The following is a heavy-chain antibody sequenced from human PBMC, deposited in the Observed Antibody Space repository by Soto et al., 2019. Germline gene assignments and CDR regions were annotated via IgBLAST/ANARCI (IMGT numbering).Heavy chain of an antibody. J-gene: IGHJ6*03. CDR1: GGSISSYY. Sequence: SETLSLTCTVSGGSISSYYWSWIRQPPGKGLEWIGYIYYSGSTNYNPSLKSRVTISVDTSTNQFSLKLSSVTAADTAVYYCARAAGYHYYMDVWGKGTTVTVSS. V-gene: IGHV4-59*01. CDR3: ARAAGYHYYMDV. CDR2: IYYSGST. D-gene: IGHD2-2*01.